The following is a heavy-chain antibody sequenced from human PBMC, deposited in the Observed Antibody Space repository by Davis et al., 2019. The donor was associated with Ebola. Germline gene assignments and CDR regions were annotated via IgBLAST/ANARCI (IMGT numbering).Heavy chain of an antibody. CDR1: GFTVSSNY. J-gene: IGHJ4*02. D-gene: IGHD2-15*01. CDR3: ARGGSGSSWYWIY. V-gene: IGHV3-66*01. CDR2: IYSGGST. Sequence: GESLKISCAASGFTVSSNYMSWVRQAPGKGLEWVSVIYSGGSTYYADSVKGRFTISRDNAKNSLYLQMNSLRAEDTAVYYCARGGSGSSWYWIYWGQGTRATVSS.